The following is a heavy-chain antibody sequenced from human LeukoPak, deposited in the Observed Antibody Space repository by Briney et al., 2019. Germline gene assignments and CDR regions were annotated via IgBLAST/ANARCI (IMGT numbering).Heavy chain of an antibody. Sequence: PGGSLRLSCVASGFTSTDYYIDWVRQAPGKGLEWVSVIYSGGSTYYADSVKGRFTIPRDNSKNTLYLQMNSLRAEDTAVYYCARFITMVRGRGFDYWGQGTLVTVSS. V-gene: IGHV3-66*01. CDR2: IYSGGST. CDR3: ARFITMVRGRGFDY. D-gene: IGHD3-10*01. CDR1: GFTSTDYY. J-gene: IGHJ4*02.